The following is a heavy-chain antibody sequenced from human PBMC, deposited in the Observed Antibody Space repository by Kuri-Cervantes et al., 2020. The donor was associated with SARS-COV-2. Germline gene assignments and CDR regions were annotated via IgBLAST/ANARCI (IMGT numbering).Heavy chain of an antibody. D-gene: IGHD6-6*01. Sequence: GESLKISCAASGFTFSSYAMSWVRQAPGKGLEWVGRIKSKTDGGTTDYAAPVKGRFTISRDDSKSIAYLQMNSLKTEDTAVYYCTRARKTPIAARPPGYMDVWGKGTTVTVSS. V-gene: IGHV3-15*01. CDR3: TRARKTPIAARPPGYMDV. J-gene: IGHJ6*03. CDR2: IKSKTDGGTT. CDR1: GFTFSSYA.